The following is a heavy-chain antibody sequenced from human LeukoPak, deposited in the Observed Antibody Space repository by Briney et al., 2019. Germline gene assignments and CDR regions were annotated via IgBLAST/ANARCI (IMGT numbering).Heavy chain of an antibody. CDR2: IWYDGSNK. D-gene: IGHD3/OR15-3a*01. J-gene: IGHJ4*02. Sequence: PGGSLRLSCAASGFTFSSHGMHWVRQAPGKGLEWVAVIWYDGSNKHYADSVKGRFTISRDNSKNTQYLQMNSLRVEDTAVYYCGRVGDWTLDYWGQGTLVTVSS. CDR1: GFTFSSHG. CDR3: GRVGDWTLDY. V-gene: IGHV3-33*01.